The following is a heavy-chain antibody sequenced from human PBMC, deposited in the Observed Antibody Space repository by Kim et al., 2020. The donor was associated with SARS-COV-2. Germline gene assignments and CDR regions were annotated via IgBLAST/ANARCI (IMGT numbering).Heavy chain of an antibody. V-gene: IGHV1-3*01. J-gene: IGHJ4*02. D-gene: IGHD1-1*01. Sequence: TRYSQRLQGRVNITRDTSAGAAYMELSSLRSEDLAVYFCATAERTDAEFDFWGQGTLVTVSS. CDR2: T. CDR3: ATAERTDAEFDF.